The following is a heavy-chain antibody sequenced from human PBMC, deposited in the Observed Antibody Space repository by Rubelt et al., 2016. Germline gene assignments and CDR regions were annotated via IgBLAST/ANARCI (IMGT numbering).Heavy chain of an antibody. CDR2: IFHSGST. Sequence: QLQLQESGPSLVKPSETLSLTCSVSGSSISSDYYWGWIRQPPGKGLEWIGSIFHSGSTYYKPSLKSRITISVDTSNNQFSLKLSSVTAADTAVYFCAGFSPAVDYWGQGTLVTVSS. CDR3: AGFSPAVDY. D-gene: IGHD2-2*01. CDR1: GSSISSDYY. V-gene: IGHV4-38-2*02. J-gene: IGHJ4*02.